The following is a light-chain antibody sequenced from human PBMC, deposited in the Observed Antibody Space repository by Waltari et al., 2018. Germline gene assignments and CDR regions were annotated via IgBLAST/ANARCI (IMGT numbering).Light chain of an antibody. J-gene: IGKJ3*01. CDR1: QSVSSSY. Sequence: EIVLRKSPGTLSLSPGERATLSCMAIQSVSSSYLAWSQQKPGQALRLLIYGASSRATGIPDRFRGSWCGTDFTLTISRLESEDFEVYYCQQYGISPFTFGPGTKLDIK. CDR3: QQYGISPFT. V-gene: IGKV3-20*01. CDR2: GAS.